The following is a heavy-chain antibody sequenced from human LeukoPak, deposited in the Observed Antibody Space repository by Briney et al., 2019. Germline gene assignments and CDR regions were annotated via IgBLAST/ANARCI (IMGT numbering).Heavy chain of an antibody. J-gene: IGHJ3*02. V-gene: IGHV3-48*03. CDR2: LTTSGSTK. CDR1: GFTFSNYE. D-gene: IGHD3-22*01. Sequence: GGSLRLSCATSGFTFSNYEMNWVRQAPGKGLEWISYLTTSGSTKYYADSVKGRFTISRDNAKNSLFLQMNSLRAEDTAVYYCARDRDPGYYDTNGYRRVNAFDIWGQGTLVTVSS. CDR3: ARDRDPGYYDTNGYRRVNAFDI.